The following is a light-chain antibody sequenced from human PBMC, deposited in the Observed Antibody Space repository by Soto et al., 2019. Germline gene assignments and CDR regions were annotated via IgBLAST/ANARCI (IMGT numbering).Light chain of an antibody. V-gene: IGKV3-11*01. CDR3: QQRSNCPPIT. J-gene: IGKJ5*01. CDR1: KSVSSY. Sequence: EIVLTQSPATLSLSPGERATLSCRASKSVSSYLAWYQQKPGQAPRLLIYDASNRATGIPARFSSSGSVTDFTLTISSLEQEDFVVYYCQQRSNCPPITFGQGTRLEIK. CDR2: DAS.